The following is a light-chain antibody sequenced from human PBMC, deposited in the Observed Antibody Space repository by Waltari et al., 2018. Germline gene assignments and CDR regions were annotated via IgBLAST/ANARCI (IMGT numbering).Light chain of an antibody. V-gene: IGKV1-39*01. Sequence: DIQLTQSPPSLSAYVGDRVTITCRATQSISTSLNWYQHKAGKAPKLLIYGASTLERGVPSRFSGSGSGTDFTLTINSLRPEDFATYYCQQSYTAPFTFGPGTRVDLK. CDR2: GAS. CDR3: QQSYTAPFT. CDR1: QSISTS. J-gene: IGKJ3*01.